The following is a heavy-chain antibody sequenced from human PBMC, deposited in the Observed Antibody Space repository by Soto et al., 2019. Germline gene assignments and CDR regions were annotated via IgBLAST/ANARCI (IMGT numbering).Heavy chain of an antibody. J-gene: IGHJ4*02. D-gene: IGHD3-10*01. CDR2: IIPILGIA. CDR1: GGTFSSYT. Sequence: QVQLVQSGAEVKKPGSSVKVSCKASGGTFSSYTISWVRQAPGQGLEWMGRIIPILGIANYAQKFQGRVTITADKSTSTAYMERSSLRAEDTAVYYCASEYYYGSGSPNWGQGTLVTVSS. V-gene: IGHV1-69*02. CDR3: ASEYYYGSGSPN.